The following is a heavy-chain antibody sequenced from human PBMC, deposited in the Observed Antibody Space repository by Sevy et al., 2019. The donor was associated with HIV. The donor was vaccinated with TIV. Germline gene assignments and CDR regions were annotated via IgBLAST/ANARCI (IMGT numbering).Heavy chain of an antibody. Sequence: ASVKVSCKVSGDSFTARYIHWVRQTPGQGLEWMGWINPNNGGTNYAHKFQGRITMTRDTAISTAYMEVSRLTSDDTAVYYCARDTTRLSYNYGSGSYYYGDFGMDVWGQGTTVTVSS. CDR2: INPNNGGT. CDR3: ARDTTRLSYNYGSGSYYYGDFGMDV. V-gene: IGHV1-2*02. CDR1: GDSFTARY. J-gene: IGHJ6*02. D-gene: IGHD3-10*01.